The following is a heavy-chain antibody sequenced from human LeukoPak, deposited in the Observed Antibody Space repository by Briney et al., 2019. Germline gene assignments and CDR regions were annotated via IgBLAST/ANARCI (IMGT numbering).Heavy chain of an antibody. J-gene: IGHJ4*02. CDR1: GFTFSSYD. CDR3: ASPKSTFDY. V-gene: IGHV3-23*01. Sequence: GGSLRLSCAASGFTFSSYDMSWVRQAPGKGLEWVSGISGSGSSTYCADSVKGRFTISRDNSKNTLYLQMNSLRAEDTAVYYCASPKSTFDYWGQGTLVTVSS. CDR2: ISGSGSST.